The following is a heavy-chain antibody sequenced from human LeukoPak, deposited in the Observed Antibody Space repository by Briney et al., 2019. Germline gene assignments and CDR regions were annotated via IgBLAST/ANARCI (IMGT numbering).Heavy chain of an antibody. CDR1: GDTFTNHW. CDR3: ARQFCSGGSCHPNYFDF. Sequence: GESLKISCKGSGDTFTNHWIGWVRQLPGEGLEWMGIIYPGDSDTEYSPSFQGHVTISVDKSISTTYLQWGSLKASDTAMYYCARQFCSGGSCHPNYFDFWGQGTLVTVSS. CDR2: IYPGDSDT. V-gene: IGHV5-51*01. J-gene: IGHJ4*02. D-gene: IGHD2-15*01.